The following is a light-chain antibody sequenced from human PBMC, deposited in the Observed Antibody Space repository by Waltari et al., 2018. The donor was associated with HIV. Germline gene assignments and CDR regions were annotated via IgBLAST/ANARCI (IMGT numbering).Light chain of an antibody. Sequence: QLVLTQSPSASASLGASVRLTCTLSSGHSSYAVAWHQQQPEKGPRFLMKLNPDGSHTKGDGIPGRFAGSSSGNPATLTISGTQSVDEADYFCQAWGNNTVVFGGGTKLTVL. CDR1: SGHSSYA. CDR2: LNPDGSH. CDR3: QAWGNNTVV. V-gene: IGLV4-69*01. J-gene: IGLJ2*01.